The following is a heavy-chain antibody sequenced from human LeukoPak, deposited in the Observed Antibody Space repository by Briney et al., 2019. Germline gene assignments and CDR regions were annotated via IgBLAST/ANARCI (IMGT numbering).Heavy chain of an antibody. V-gene: IGHV3-23*01. CDR1: GFTFTSYA. D-gene: IGHD3-3*01. Sequence: GGSLRLSCAASGFTFTSYAMSWVRQAPGKGLEWGSAISSSGGSTYYADSVKGRFTISRDNSKNTLYLQVNSLRVEDTAVYYCTKRDFWGGYFDYWGQGTLVTVSS. CDR3: TKRDFWGGYFDY. J-gene: IGHJ4*02. CDR2: ISSSGGST.